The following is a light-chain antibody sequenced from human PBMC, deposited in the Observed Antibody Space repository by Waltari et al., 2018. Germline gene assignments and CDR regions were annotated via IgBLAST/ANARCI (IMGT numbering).Light chain of an antibody. CDR2: DVT. CDR1: SSEVGVYDY. Sequence: QSARTQPRSVSGSPGQSVTISCPGTSSEVGVYDYFSGYQHHPGIAPKLIICDVTKRPSGVPDRFSGSKSGNTASLTISGLQAEDEADYYCCSYAGRYTHVVFGGGTKLTVL. J-gene: IGLJ2*01. V-gene: IGLV2-11*01. CDR3: CSYAGRYTHVV.